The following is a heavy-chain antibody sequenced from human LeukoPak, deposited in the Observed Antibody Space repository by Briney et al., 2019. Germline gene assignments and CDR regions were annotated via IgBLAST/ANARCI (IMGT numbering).Heavy chain of an antibody. Sequence: SETLSLTCAVYGGSFSGYYWSWIRQPPGKGLEWIGEINHSGSTNYNPSLKSRVTISVDTSKNQFSLKLSSVTAADTAVYYCARAEDCSSTSCPRAFDIWGQGTMVTVSS. CDR1: GGSFSGYY. V-gene: IGHV4-34*01. J-gene: IGHJ3*02. CDR2: INHSGST. CDR3: ARAEDCSSTSCPRAFDI. D-gene: IGHD2-2*01.